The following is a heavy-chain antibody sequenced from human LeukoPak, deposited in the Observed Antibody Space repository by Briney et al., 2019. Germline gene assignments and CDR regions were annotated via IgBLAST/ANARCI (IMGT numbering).Heavy chain of an antibody. D-gene: IGHD2-15*01. V-gene: IGHV3-64*05. J-gene: IGHJ4*02. CDR3: VKARLGYCSGGSCLGFDY. CDR1: GFTFSGYA. Sequence: GGSLRLSCSASGFTFSGYAMHWVRQAPGKGLEYVSGISSNGGSTYSADSVKGSFTISRDNSKNTLYVQMSSLRAEDTAVYYCVKARLGYCSGGSCLGFDYWGQGTLVTVSS. CDR2: ISSNGGST.